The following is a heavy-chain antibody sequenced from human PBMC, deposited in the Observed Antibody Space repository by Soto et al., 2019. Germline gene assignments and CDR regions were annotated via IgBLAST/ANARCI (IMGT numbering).Heavy chain of an antibody. Sequence: GPTLVNHTQTLTLTCTFSGFSLSTSGVGVGWIRQPPGKALEWLALIYWDDDKRYSPSLKSRLTITKDTSKNQVVLTMTNMDPVDTATYYCARDYDFWSGSPPFDPWGQGTLVTVSS. J-gene: IGHJ5*02. CDR2: IYWDDDK. CDR1: GFSLSTSGVG. V-gene: IGHV2-5*02. CDR3: ARDYDFWSGSPPFDP. D-gene: IGHD3-3*01.